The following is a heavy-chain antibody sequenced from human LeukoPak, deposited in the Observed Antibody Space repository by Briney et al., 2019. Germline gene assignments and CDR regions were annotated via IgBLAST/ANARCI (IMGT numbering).Heavy chain of an antibody. Sequence: GASVKVSCKASGYTFTGYCMHWVRQAPGQGLEWMGWINPNSGGTNYAQKFQGRVTMTRDTSISTAYMELSRLRSDDTAVYYCARSVVVVAAISFDYWGQGTLVTVSS. V-gene: IGHV1-2*02. CDR1: GYTFTGYC. CDR2: INPNSGGT. D-gene: IGHD2-15*01. CDR3: ARSVVVVAAISFDY. J-gene: IGHJ4*02.